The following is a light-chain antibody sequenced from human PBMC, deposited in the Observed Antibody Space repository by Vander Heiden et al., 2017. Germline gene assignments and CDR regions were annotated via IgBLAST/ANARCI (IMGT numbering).Light chain of an antibody. J-gene: IGKJ4*01. CDR3: QQYGSSGLT. CDR2: GAS. CDR1: QSVSSSY. V-gene: IGKV3-20*01. Sequence: DIVLTQSPGTLSLSPGERATLSCRASQSVSSSYLAWYQQKHGQAPRLLIYGASSRATGIPDRFSGSGSGTDFTLTISRLEPEDFAVYYCQQYGSSGLTFGGGTKVEIK.